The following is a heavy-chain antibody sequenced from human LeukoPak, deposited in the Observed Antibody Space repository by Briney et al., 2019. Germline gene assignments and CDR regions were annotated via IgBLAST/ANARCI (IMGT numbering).Heavy chain of an antibody. V-gene: IGHV3-48*03. CDR1: GFTFSSYE. J-gene: IGHJ4*02. CDR3: ARDNYDSSGYYFD. Sequence: GGALRLSCAASGFTFSSYEMNWVRQAPGKGLEWVSYISSSGSTTHYADSVKGRFTISRDNAKNSLYLQMNSLRAEDTAVYYCARDNYDSSGYYFDWGQGTLVTVST. D-gene: IGHD3-22*01. CDR2: ISSSGSTT.